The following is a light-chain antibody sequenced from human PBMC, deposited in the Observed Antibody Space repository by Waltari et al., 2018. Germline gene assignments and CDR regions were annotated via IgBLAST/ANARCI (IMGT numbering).Light chain of an antibody. J-gene: IGLJ3*02. V-gene: IGLV4-69*01. CDR1: SGPNTYA. Sequence: QVVLTQPPSVSASLGASVKLTCTLASGPNTYAIAWHQQQAEKGPKFLMKVKSDGSHTRGDGIPDRFSGSSSGAERYLTISNLQPEDEADYYCQTWATGIFWLFGGGTKLTVL. CDR3: QTWATGIFWL. CDR2: VKSDGSH.